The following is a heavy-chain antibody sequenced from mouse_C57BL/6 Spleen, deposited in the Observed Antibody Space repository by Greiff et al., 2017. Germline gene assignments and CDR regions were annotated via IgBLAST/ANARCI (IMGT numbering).Heavy chain of an antibody. CDR2: INPNNGGT. V-gene: IGHV1-26*01. CDR1: GYTFTDYY. Sequence: EVQLQQSGPELVKPGASVKISCKASGYTFTDYYMNWVKQSHGKSLEWIGDINPNNGGTSYNQKFKGKATLTVDKSSSTAYRELRSLTSEDSAVYYCARFLYYYGSSYVWYFDVWGTGTTVTVSS. J-gene: IGHJ1*03. D-gene: IGHD1-1*01. CDR3: ARFLYYYGSSYVWYFDV.